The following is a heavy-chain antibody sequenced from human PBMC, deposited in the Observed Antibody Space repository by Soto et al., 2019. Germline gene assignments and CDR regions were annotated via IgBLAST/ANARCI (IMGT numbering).Heavy chain of an antibody. CDR2: ISTSGTKM. D-gene: IGHD3-10*01. V-gene: IGHV3-23*01. CDR1: GFTCSSYA. CDR3: AKGNMVRGSYSGMDI. J-gene: IGHJ6*02. Sequence: GGSLRLSCAASGFTCSSYAMTWVRRAPWNGLEWVSTISTSGTKMYYADSVKGRLSISRDNSDNTVSLEMSSLRAEDTAIYYCAKGNMVRGSYSGMDIWGPGTTVNVSS.